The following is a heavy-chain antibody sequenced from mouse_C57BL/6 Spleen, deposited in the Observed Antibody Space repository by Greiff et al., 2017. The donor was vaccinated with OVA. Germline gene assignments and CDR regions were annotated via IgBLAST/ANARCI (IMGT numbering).Heavy chain of an antibody. V-gene: IGHV1-64*01. Sequence: QVQLQQPGAELVKPGASVKLSCKASGYTFTSYWMHWVKQRPGQGLEWIGMIHPNSGSTNYNEKFKSKATLTVDKSSSTAYMQLSSLTSEDSAVYYCAREWSKPYFGYWGQGTTLTVSS. CDR2: IHPNSGST. J-gene: IGHJ2*01. CDR1: GYTFTSYW. CDR3: AREWSKPYFGY. D-gene: IGHD1-3*01.